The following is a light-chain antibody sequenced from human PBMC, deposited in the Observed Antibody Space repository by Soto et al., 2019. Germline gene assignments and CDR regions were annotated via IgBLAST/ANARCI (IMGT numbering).Light chain of an antibody. CDR2: GAS. Sequence: ENVLTQSPGTLSVSPGERATLSCRASQSISSNYLAWYQQKPGQAPSLLIYGASSRATGIPDRFSGSGSGTHFTLTISRLEPEDSAIYYCQQFVGWTFGQGTKVEIK. V-gene: IGKV3-20*01. CDR1: QSISSNY. CDR3: QQFVGWT. J-gene: IGKJ1*01.